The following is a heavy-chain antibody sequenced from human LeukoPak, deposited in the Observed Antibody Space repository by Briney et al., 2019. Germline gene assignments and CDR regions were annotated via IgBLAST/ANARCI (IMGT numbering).Heavy chain of an antibody. D-gene: IGHD3-3*01. CDR2: IYYSGST. CDR1: GGSISSGGYY. J-gene: IGHJ4*02. Sequence: PSQTLSLTCTVSGGSISSGGYYWSWIRQHPGKGLEWIGYIYYSGSTYYNPSLKSRVTISVDTSKNQFSLKLSSVTAADTAVYYCARDRYDFWSGYGMGSFDYWGQGTLVTVSS. V-gene: IGHV4-31*03. CDR3: ARDRYDFWSGYGMGSFDY.